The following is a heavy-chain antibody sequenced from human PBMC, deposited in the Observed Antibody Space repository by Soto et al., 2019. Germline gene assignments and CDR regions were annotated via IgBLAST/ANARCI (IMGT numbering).Heavy chain of an antibody. V-gene: IGHV3-21*01. CDR2: ISSSSSYI. J-gene: IGHJ4*02. Sequence: GSLRLSCAASGFTFSSYSMNWVRQAPGKGLEWVSSISSSSSYIYYADSVKGRFTISRDNAKNSLYLQMNSLRAEDTAVYYCARGDPPAPRSPVDYWGQGTLVTVSS. CDR3: ARGDPPAPRSPVDY. CDR1: GFTFSSYS. D-gene: IGHD3-16*01.